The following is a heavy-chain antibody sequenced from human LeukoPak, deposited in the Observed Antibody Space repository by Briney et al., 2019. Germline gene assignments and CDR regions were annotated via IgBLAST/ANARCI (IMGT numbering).Heavy chain of an antibody. Sequence: GGSLRLSCAASGFTFSSYAMSWVRQAPGKGLEWVSVIYSGGSTYYADSVKGRFTISRDNSKNTLYLQMNSLRAEDTAVYYCARGGVRYSGYDYWGQGTLVTVSS. CDR2: IYSGGST. CDR3: ARGGVRYSGYDY. J-gene: IGHJ4*02. D-gene: IGHD5-12*01. CDR1: GFTFSSYA. V-gene: IGHV3-53*01.